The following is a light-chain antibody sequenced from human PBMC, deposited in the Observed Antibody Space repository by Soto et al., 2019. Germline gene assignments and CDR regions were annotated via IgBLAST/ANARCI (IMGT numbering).Light chain of an antibody. CDR1: SSDVGSGNF. J-gene: IGLJ3*02. CDR2: EVT. V-gene: IGLV2-14*01. CDR3: SSFTTTNTWV. Sequence: QSVLTQPASVSGSPGQSITISCTGTSSDVGSGNFVSWFQQHPGKAPKLMIYEVTNRPSGVSYRFSGSKSGNTASLTISGLQAEDEADYYCSSFTTTNTWVFGGGTKVTVL.